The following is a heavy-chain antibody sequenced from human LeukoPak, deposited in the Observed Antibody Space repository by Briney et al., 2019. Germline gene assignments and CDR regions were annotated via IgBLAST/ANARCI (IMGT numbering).Heavy chain of an antibody. CDR3: ARTEYCSPTSCKYASF. CDR2: INSDGSST. Sequence: GGSLRLSCAASGFTFSSYWMHWVRQAPGKGLVWVSQINSDGSSTNYADSVKGRFTISRDNAKNTLYLQMNSLRAEDTALYYCARTEYCSPTSCKYASFWGQGTKVTVSS. CDR1: GFTFSSYW. V-gene: IGHV3-74*01. D-gene: IGHD2-2*01. J-gene: IGHJ3*01.